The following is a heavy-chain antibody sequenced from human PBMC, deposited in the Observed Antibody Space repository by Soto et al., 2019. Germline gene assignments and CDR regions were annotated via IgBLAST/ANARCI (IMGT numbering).Heavy chain of an antibody. CDR1: GFTFNDYY. Sequence: QVQLVESGGGLVKPGGSLRLSCAASGFTFNDYYMTWFRQAPGKGLEWVSCISTTGSYTNYADSVKGRFTVSRDNANNSMYLQMNSLRDEDTAVYYGARIVGARRNDYWGQGTLVTVSS. D-gene: IGHD1-26*01. J-gene: IGHJ4*02. CDR2: ISTTGSYT. V-gene: IGHV3-11*05. CDR3: ARIVGARRNDY.